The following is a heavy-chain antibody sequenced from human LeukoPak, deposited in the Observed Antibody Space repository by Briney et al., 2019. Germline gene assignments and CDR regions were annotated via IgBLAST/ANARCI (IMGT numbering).Heavy chain of an antibody. D-gene: IGHD3-22*01. CDR3: AKVRSGYLSCIQH. CDR2: ISEGGGST. J-gene: IGHJ1*01. CDR1: GITFSNYA. V-gene: IGHV3-23*01. Sequence: GGSLRLSCAASGITFSNYAMSWVRQAPGKGLEWVSTISEGGGSTDYADSVKGRFTVSRDNSKNTVSLQMNTLRAEDTAVYCCAKVRSGYLSCIQHWGQGTLVTVSS.